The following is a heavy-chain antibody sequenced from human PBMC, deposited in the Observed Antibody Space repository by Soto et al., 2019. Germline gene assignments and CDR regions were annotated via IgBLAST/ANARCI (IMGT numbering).Heavy chain of an antibody. CDR1: GYTFTGYY. CDR3: ARAYDFWGGIYGMDV. CDR2: IKPNSGGT. D-gene: IGHD3-3*01. V-gene: IGHV1-2*02. Sequence: ASVKVSCKASGYTFTGYYMHWVRQAPGQGLEWMGWIKPNSGGTNYAQKFQGRVTMTRDTSISTAYMELSRLRSDDTAVYYCARAYDFWGGIYGMDVWGQGTTVTVSS. J-gene: IGHJ6*02.